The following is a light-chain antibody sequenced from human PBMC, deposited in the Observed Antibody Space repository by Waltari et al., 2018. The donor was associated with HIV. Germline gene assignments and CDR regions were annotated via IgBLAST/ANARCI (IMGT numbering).Light chain of an antibody. J-gene: IGKJ3*01. Sequence: DVRVTPSPSPLPASVGVRVTITCRASQGISNFLAWYQQKPGKVPKLLINEASVLQSEVPSRFSGSGSGTEFNLTIDSLQAEDVGSYYCQKYDTGPFTFGPGTKV. V-gene: IGKV1-27*01. CDR1: QGISNF. CDR2: EAS. CDR3: QKYDTGPFT.